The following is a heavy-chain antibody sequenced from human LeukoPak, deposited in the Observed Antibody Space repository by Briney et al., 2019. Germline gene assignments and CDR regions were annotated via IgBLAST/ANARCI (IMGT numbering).Heavy chain of an antibody. D-gene: IGHD6-19*01. Sequence: SETLSLTCTVSGGSISSSSYYWDWIRQPPGKGLEWIGYIYYSGSTNYNPSLKSRVTISVDTSKNQFSLKLSSVTAADTAVYYCARSIAVTINYYYYGMDVWDQGTTVTVSS. J-gene: IGHJ6*02. CDR3: ARSIAVTINYYYYGMDV. V-gene: IGHV4-61*05. CDR1: GGSISSSSYY. CDR2: IYYSGST.